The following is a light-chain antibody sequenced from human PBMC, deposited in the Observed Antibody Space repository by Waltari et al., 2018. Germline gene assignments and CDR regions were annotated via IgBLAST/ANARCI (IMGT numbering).Light chain of an antibody. J-gene: IGKJ1*01. CDR1: QSINTY. CDR2: AAS. CDR3: QQTYSTPPT. V-gene: IGKV1-39*01. Sequence: DIQMTQSPASLSASVGDRVTITCRASQSINTYLNWYQQKPEKAPKLLIYAASSLQSGVPSRFTGSGSGTEFSPTISSLQPEDFATYYCQQTYSTPPTFGQGTNVEIK.